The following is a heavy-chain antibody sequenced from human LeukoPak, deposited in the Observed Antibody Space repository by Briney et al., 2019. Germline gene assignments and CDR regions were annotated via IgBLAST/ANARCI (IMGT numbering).Heavy chain of an antibody. D-gene: IGHD3-3*01. Sequence: GGSLRLSRAASGFTFSSYAMHWVRQAPGKGLEWVAVISYDGSNKYYADSVKGRFTISRDNSKNTLYLQMNSLRAEDTAVYYCARVYEYYFDYWGQGTLVTVSS. CDR2: ISYDGSNK. J-gene: IGHJ4*02. CDR3: ARVYEYYFDY. CDR1: GFTFSSYA. V-gene: IGHV3-30*04.